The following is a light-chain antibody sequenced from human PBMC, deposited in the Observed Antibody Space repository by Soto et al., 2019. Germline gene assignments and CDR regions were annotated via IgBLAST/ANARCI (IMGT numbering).Light chain of an antibody. Sequence: EIVLTQSPGTLSLSPGERATLSCRASQSVSSSYLAWYQHKPGQAPRLLIYGASSRATGIPDRFSGSGSGTDFTPNISRLEPEDFAVYYCQQYGSSSWKFGQGTKVDVK. CDR3: QQYGSSSWK. J-gene: IGKJ1*01. V-gene: IGKV3-20*01. CDR2: GAS. CDR1: QSVSSSY.